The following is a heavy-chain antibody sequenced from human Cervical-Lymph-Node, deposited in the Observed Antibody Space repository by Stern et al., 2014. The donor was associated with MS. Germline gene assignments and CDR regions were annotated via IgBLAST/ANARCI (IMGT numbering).Heavy chain of an antibody. CDR1: GGSVSSGSRY. J-gene: IGHJ4*02. D-gene: IGHD3-3*01. V-gene: IGHV4-31*03. CDR2: ISYSGNT. CDR3: ARVTEFLRFFYPDY. Sequence: QLQESGPGLVKPSQTLSLTCTVSGGSVSSGSRYWSWIRQHPGKGLEWIGFISYSGNTYYSPSLQSRLTISMDTSRNQFSLKLRSVTAADTAIYYCARVTEFLRFFYPDYWGQGTLLTVSS.